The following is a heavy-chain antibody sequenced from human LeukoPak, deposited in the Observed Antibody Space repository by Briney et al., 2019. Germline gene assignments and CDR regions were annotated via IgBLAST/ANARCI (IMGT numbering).Heavy chain of an antibody. Sequence: SETLSLTCTVSGGSISSSSYYWGWIRQPPGKGLEWIGSIYYSGSTYYNPSLKSRVTISVDTSKNQFSLKLSSVTAADTAVYYCARVRKYYYDSSGYTPFDYWGQGTLVTVSS. V-gene: IGHV4-39*07. J-gene: IGHJ4*02. CDR1: GGSISSSSYY. CDR3: ARVRKYYYDSSGYTPFDY. D-gene: IGHD3-22*01. CDR2: IYYSGST.